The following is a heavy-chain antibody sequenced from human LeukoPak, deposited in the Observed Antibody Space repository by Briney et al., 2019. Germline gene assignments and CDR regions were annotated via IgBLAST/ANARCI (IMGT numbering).Heavy chain of an antibody. CDR1: GGSISSYY. CDR2: IYCSGST. Sequence: PSETLSLTCTVSGGSISSYYWSWIRQPPGKGLEWIGYIYCSGSTNYNPSLKSRVTISVDTSKNQFSLKLSSVTAADTAVYYCATLGDRYCSSTSCYTGFDYWGQGTLVTVSS. V-gene: IGHV4-59*01. CDR3: ATLGDRYCSSTSCYTGFDY. J-gene: IGHJ4*02. D-gene: IGHD2-2*02.